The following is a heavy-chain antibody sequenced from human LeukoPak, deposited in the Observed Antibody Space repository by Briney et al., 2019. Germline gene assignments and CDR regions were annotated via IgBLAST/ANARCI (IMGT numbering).Heavy chain of an antibody. D-gene: IGHD3-9*01. CDR3: GRDVECVFLTGYPSNTVNRVV. J-gene: IGHJ1*01. V-gene: IGHV3-33*01. Sequence: GRSLRLSCAASGFTFSSYGMHWVRQAPGKGLEWVAVIWYDGSNKYYADSVKGRFTISRDNSKNTLYLQMNSLRAEDTAVYYGGRDVECVFLTGYPSNTVNRVVGAQGPRVTVSS. CDR2: IWYDGSNK. CDR1: GFTFSSYG.